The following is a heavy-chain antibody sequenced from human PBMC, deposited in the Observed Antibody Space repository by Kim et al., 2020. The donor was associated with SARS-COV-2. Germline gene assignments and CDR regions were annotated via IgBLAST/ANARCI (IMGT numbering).Heavy chain of an antibody. CDR2: INPSGGST. Sequence: ASVKVSCKASGYTFTSYYMHWVRQAPGQGLEWMGIINPSGGSTSYAQKFQGRVTMTRDTSTSTVYMELSSLRSEDTAVYYCARGQDPTFGGVIVTHYWGQGTLVTVSS. V-gene: IGHV1-46*01. J-gene: IGHJ4*02. CDR1: GYTFTSYY. CDR3: ARGQDPTFGGVIVTHY. D-gene: IGHD3-16*02.